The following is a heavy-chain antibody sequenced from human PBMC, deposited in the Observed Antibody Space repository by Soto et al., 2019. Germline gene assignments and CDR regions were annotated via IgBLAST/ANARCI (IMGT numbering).Heavy chain of an antibody. CDR3: ARDGGFSYGFDYYFDY. J-gene: IGHJ4*01. CDR1: GFTFSDYA. V-gene: IGHV3-30-3*01. Sequence: GGSLRLSCVASGFTFSDYAVHWVRLAPSKGLEWVAMISYDGYNSYSADSVKGRFTISRDNSKNTLFLQMDSLRPDDTAIYYCARDGGFSYGFDYYFDYWGHGTLVTVSS. CDR2: ISYDGYNS. D-gene: IGHD3-16*01.